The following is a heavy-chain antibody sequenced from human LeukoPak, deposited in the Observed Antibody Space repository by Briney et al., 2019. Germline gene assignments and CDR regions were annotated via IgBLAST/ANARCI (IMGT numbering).Heavy chain of an antibody. CDR3: ARLVVPAAGRGFDY. D-gene: IGHD2-2*01. CDR2: MNPNSGNT. Sequence: ASVKVSCKASGYTFTSYDINWVRQATGQGLEWMGWMNPNSGNTGYAQKLQGRVTMTRNTSISTAYMELSSLRSEDTAVYYCARLVVPAAGRGFDYWGQGTLVTVSS. J-gene: IGHJ4*02. CDR1: GYTFTSYD. V-gene: IGHV1-8*01.